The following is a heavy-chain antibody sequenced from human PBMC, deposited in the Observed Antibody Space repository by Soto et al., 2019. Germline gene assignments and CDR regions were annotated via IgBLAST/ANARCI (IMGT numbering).Heavy chain of an antibody. J-gene: IGHJ4*02. CDR1: GGTFSSYA. CDR2: IIPIFGTA. CDR3: ARDLPYYYDSSGYHTGGY. D-gene: IGHD3-22*01. Sequence: QVQLVQSGAEVKKPGSSVKVSCKASGGTFSSYAISWVRQAPGQGLEWMGGIIPIFGTANYAQKFQGRVTITADESTSTAYMELSSLRSENTAVYYCARDLPYYYDSSGYHTGGYWGQGTLVTVSS. V-gene: IGHV1-69*01.